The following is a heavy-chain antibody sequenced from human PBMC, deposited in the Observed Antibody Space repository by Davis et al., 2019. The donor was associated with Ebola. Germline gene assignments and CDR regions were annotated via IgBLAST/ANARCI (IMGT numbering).Heavy chain of an antibody. CDR2: IIPMFGPA. V-gene: IGHV1-69*13. CDR3: ARCGSGMEYYYMDV. D-gene: IGHD3-10*01. J-gene: IGHJ6*03. CDR1: GYTFTNYG. Sequence: SVKVSCKASGYTFTNYGITWVRQAPGQGLEWMGGIIPMFGPANYARKFQGRVTITADESTSTAYMELSSLRSEDTAVYYCARCGSGMEYYYMDVWGKGTTVTVS.